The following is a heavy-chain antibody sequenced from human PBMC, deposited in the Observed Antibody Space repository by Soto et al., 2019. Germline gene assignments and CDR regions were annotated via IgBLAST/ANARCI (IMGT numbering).Heavy chain of an antibody. V-gene: IGHV4-39*01. CDR1: GGSISSSSYY. CDR3: ARLGFVVVTAIGN. CDR2: IYYSGST. D-gene: IGHD2-21*02. J-gene: IGHJ4*02. Sequence: PSETLSLTCTISGGSISSSSYYWGWIRQPPGKGLEWIGSIYYSGSTYYNPSLKSRVTISVDTSKNQFSLKLSSVTAADTAVYYCARLGFVVVTAIGNWGQGTLVTVSS.